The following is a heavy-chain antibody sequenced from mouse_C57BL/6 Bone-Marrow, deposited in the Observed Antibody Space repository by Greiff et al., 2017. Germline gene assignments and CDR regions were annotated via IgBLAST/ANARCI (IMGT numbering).Heavy chain of an antibody. D-gene: IGHD1-1*01. J-gene: IGHJ1*03. Sequence: QVQLQQPGAELVRPGSSVKLSCKASGYTFTSYWMHWVKQRPIQGLEWIGNIDPSNSETHYNQKFKDKATLTVDKSSSTAYMQLSSLTSEDSAVYYCARAVDWYFDVWGTGTTVTVSS. CDR1: GYTFTSYW. CDR2: IDPSNSET. V-gene: IGHV1-52*01. CDR3: ARAVDWYFDV.